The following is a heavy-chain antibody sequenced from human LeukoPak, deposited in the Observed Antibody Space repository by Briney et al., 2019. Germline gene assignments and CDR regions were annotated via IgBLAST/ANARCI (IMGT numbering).Heavy chain of an antibody. CDR2: INPSGGST. Sequence: GASVKVSCKASGYTFTSYYMHWVRQAPGQGLEWMGIINPSGGSTSYAQKFQGRVTMTRDTSTSTVYMELSSLRSEDTAVYYCARVNILTGYYEMYYYYGMDVWGQGTTVTVSS. CDR1: GYTFTSYY. CDR3: ARVNILTGYYEMYYYYGMDV. D-gene: IGHD3-9*01. J-gene: IGHJ6*02. V-gene: IGHV1-46*01.